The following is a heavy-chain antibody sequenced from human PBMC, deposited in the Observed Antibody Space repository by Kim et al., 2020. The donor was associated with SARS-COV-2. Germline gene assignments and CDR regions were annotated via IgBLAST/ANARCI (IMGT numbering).Heavy chain of an antibody. CDR2: ISTYSGDT. CDR1: GYTFTNYG. V-gene: IGHV1-18*01. J-gene: IGHJ6*02. CDR3: AEEFNWNLFFYHYAMDV. Sequence: ASVKVSCKASGYTFTNYGINWVRQAPGQGLEWMGWISTYSGDTNYAQKFQGRVTMTTDTSTSTAYMELRSLRSDDTAVYYCAEEFNWNLFFYHYAMDVWGQGTTVTVSS. D-gene: IGHD1-7*01.